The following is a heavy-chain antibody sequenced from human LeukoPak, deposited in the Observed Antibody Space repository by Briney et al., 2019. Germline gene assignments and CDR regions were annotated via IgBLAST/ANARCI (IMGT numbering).Heavy chain of an antibody. CDR1: GFTFSSYG. Sequence: PGGSLRLSCAASGFTFSSYGMHWVRQAPGKGLEWVAFIRYDESNKYYADSVKGRFTISRDNSKNTLYLQMNSLRAEDTAVYYCAKDRRNYYDSSGYLFSDAFDIWGQGTMVTVSS. CDR2: IRYDESNK. V-gene: IGHV3-30*02. J-gene: IGHJ3*02. CDR3: AKDRRNYYDSSGYLFSDAFDI. D-gene: IGHD3-22*01.